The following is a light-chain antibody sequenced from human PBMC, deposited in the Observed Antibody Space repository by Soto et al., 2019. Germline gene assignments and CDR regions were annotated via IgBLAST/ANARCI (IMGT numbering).Light chain of an antibody. J-gene: IGLJ1*01. CDR3: SSFTRGTTRYG. Sequence: QSALTQPASVSGSPGQSITISCPGTSSDVGAYNYVSWYQQHPGKAPKLIISDVSYRPSGVSNRFSGSKSGNTASLTISGLQVEDEADYYCSSFTRGTTRYGFGTGTKVTVL. CDR1: SSDVGAYNY. V-gene: IGLV2-14*03. CDR2: DVS.